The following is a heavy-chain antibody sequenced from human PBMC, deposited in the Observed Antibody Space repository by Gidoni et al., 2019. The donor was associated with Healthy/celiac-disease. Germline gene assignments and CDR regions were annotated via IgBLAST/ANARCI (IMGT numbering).Heavy chain of an antibody. CDR3: ARHHRWLGRGGVGY. CDR1: GGSISSSRYY. Sequence: QLQLQESGPGLVKPSETLSLTCTVSGGSISSSRYYWGWIRQPPGTGLEWLGRIYYSGSTYYNPSLNSRVTIPVATSTNHFSLTLSSVTAADTAVYSCARHHRWLGRGGVGYWGQGTLVTVSS. D-gene: IGHD6-19*01. CDR2: IYYSGST. V-gene: IGHV4-39*01. J-gene: IGHJ4*02.